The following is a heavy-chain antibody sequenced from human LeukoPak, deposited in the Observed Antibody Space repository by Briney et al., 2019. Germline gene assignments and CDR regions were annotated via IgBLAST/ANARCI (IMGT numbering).Heavy chain of an antibody. CDR1: GGTFSSYA. CDR3: ARGVSYYDSSGDYYYYYMDV. D-gene: IGHD3-22*01. Sequence: SVKVSYKASGGTFSSYAISWVRQAPGQGLEWMGGIIPIFGTANYAQKFQGRVTITTDESTSTAYMELSSLRSEDTAVYYCARGVSYYDSSGDYYYYYMDVWGKGTTVTVSS. CDR2: IIPIFGTA. J-gene: IGHJ6*03. V-gene: IGHV1-69*05.